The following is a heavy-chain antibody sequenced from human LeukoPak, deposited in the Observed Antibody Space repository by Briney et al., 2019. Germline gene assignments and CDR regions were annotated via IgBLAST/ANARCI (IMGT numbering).Heavy chain of an antibody. J-gene: IGHJ6*03. V-gene: IGHV4-61*02. CDR3: AREEGALLSDYMDV. Sequence: SSETLSLTCTVCGGSISSSSYYWSWIRQPAGKGLEWIGRIYTSGSTNYNPSLKSRATISVDTSKNQFSLKLSSVTAADTAVYYCAREEGALLSDYMDVWGKGTTVTVSS. D-gene: IGHD2-2*01. CDR1: GGSISSSSYY. CDR2: IYTSGST.